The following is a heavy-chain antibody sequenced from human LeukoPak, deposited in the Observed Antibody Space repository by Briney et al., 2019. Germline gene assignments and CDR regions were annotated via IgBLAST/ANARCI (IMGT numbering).Heavy chain of an antibody. CDR2: IYQSGST. CDR1: GGSISSYY. CDR3: AREPEY. J-gene: IGHJ4*02. Sequence: PSETLSLTWTVSGGSISSYYWSWIRQPPGKGLEWIGCIYQSGSTYYNPSLKSRVTISIDRSKSQFSLRLSSVTPADTAVYYCAREPEYWGQGTLVTVSS. V-gene: IGHV4-59*12.